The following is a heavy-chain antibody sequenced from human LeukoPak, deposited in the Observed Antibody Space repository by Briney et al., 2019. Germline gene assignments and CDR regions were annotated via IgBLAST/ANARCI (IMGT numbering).Heavy chain of an antibody. CDR1: GGTFSSYA. CDR2: IIPIFGTA. D-gene: IGHD3-10*01. CDR3: ARDMVRGSWFDP. Sequence: SVKVSCKASGGTFSSYAISWVRQAPGQGLEWMGRIIPIFGTANYAQKFQGRVTITTDESTSTAYMELSSLRSEDTAVHYCARDMVRGSWFDPWGQGTLVTVSS. V-gene: IGHV1-69*05. J-gene: IGHJ5*02.